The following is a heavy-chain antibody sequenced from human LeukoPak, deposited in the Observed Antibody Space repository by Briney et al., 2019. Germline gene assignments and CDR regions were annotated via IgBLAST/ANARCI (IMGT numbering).Heavy chain of an antibody. Sequence: PSGTLSLTCTVSGGSISSHYWSWLRQPPGKGLEWIGYIYYSGTTSYNPSLESRVTMSVDTSKNQFSLKLSSMTAADTAVYYCTRDDYGGAGTTYPVIWGQGTMVTVSS. CDR3: TRDDYGGAGTTYPVI. CDR2: IYYSGTT. V-gene: IGHV4-59*11. D-gene: IGHD3-10*01. CDR1: GGSISSHY. J-gene: IGHJ3*02.